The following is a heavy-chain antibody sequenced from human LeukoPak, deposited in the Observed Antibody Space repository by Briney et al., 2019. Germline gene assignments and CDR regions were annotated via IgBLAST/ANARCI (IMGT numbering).Heavy chain of an antibody. CDR1: GYTFTSYG. V-gene: IGHV1-18*01. CDR2: ISAYNGNT. CDR3: ARDGPSRAYYYYYYYMDV. Sequence: ASVKVSCKASGYTFTSYGISWVRQAPGQGLEWVGWISAYNGNTNYAQKLQGRVTMTTDTSTSTAYMELRSLRSDDTAVYYCARDGPSRAYYYYYYYMDVWGKGTTVTVSS. J-gene: IGHJ6*03.